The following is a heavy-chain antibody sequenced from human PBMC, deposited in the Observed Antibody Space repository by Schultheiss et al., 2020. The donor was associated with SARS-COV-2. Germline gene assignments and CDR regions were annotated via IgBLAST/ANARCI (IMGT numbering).Heavy chain of an antibody. CDR3: ASHDNSHWFDY. CDR2: ISSNGGST. J-gene: IGHJ4*02. CDR1: GLTFSSFD. V-gene: IGHV3-64*01. Sequence: GGSLRLSCAASGLTFSSFDMHWVRQAPGKGLEYVSTISSNGGSTYYANSVKGRFTISRDNAKNSLYLEMNSLRDEDTAVYYCASHDNSHWFDYWGQGTLVTVSS. D-gene: IGHD2/OR15-2a*01.